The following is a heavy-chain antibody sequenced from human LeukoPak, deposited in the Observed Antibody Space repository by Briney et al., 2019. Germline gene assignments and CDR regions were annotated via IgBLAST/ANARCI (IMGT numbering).Heavy chain of an antibody. J-gene: IGHJ4*02. CDR2: IIPIFGTA. CDR1: GGTFSSYA. V-gene: IGHV1-69*15. CDR3: ARVDGSGSYYGY. D-gene: IGHD3-10*01. Sequence: SVKVSCKASGGTFSSYAISWVRQAPGQGLEWMGRIIPIFGTANYAQKFQGRVTITADESTSTAYMELSSLRAEDTAVYYCARVDGSGSYYGYWGQGTLVTVSS.